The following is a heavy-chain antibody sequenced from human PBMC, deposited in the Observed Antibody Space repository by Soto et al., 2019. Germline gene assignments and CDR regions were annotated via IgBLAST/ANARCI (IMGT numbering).Heavy chain of an antibody. CDR1: GFTFSTYA. CDR3: ALRKTGSFFDY. J-gene: IGHJ4*02. Sequence: GGSLRLPCAASGFTFSTYAMSWVRQAPGKGLEWVSGIGASGAGTYYAESVEGRFTIPRDNSKNTLHLQMNSLRAEDTAVYYCALRKTGSFFDYWGQGTLVTVSS. CDR2: IGASGAGT. D-gene: IGHD3-10*01. V-gene: IGHV3-23*01.